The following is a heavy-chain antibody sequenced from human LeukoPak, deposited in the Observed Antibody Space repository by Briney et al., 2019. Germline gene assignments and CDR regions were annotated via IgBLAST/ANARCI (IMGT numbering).Heavy chain of an antibody. D-gene: IGHD1-26*01. CDR3: AKDRSIGTYYTFDH. CDR2: ISASGLMT. CDR1: GFTFSSYG. Sequence: GGSLRLSCAASGFTFSSYGMHWVRQAPGKGLEWVSSISASGLMTYYADSVKGRFTVSRDNSKNSLYLQMNSLTAADTAVYYCAKDRSIGTYYTFDHWGQGTLVTVSS. J-gene: IGHJ4*02. V-gene: IGHV3-23*01.